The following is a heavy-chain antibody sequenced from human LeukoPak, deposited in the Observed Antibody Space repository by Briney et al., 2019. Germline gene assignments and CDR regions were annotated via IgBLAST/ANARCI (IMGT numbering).Heavy chain of an antibody. D-gene: IGHD3-16*02. V-gene: IGHV6-1*01. Sequence: SQTLSLTCAISGDSVSSNSAAWNWIRQSPSRGLEWLVRTYYRSKWYNDYEVSVKSRITLNPDTSKNQFSLQLNSVTPEDTAVYHCARGIMITFGGVIKDFWFDPWGQGTLVTVSS. CDR2: TYYRSKWYN. CDR3: ARGIMITFGGVIKDFWFDP. J-gene: IGHJ5*02. CDR1: GDSVSSNSAA.